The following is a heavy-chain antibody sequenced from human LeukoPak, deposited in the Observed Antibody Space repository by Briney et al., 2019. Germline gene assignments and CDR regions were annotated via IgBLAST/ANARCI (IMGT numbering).Heavy chain of an antibody. CDR3: AGPASQHFDY. J-gene: IGHJ4*02. V-gene: IGHV1-69*13. CDR1: GGTSSSYA. CDR2: IIPIFGTA. Sequence: ASVKVSCKASGGTSSSYAISWVRQAPGQGLEWMGGIIPIFGTANYAQKFQGRVTITADESTSTAYMELSSLRSEDTAVYYCAGPASQHFDYWGQGTLVTVSS.